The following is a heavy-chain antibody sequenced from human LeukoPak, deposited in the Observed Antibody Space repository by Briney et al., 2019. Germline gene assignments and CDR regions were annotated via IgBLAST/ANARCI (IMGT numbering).Heavy chain of an antibody. CDR3: ARVLTYYDISTGPQPHAFDI. CDR1: GYTFTSNA. Sequence: ASVKVSCKASGYTFTSNAISWVRQAPGQGLEWMGWISAYNGNTNYAQKLQGRVTMTTDTSTSTAYMELRSLRSDDTAVYYCARVLTYYDISTGPQPHAFDIWGQGTMVTVSS. D-gene: IGHD3-9*01. V-gene: IGHV1-18*01. CDR2: ISAYNGNT. J-gene: IGHJ3*02.